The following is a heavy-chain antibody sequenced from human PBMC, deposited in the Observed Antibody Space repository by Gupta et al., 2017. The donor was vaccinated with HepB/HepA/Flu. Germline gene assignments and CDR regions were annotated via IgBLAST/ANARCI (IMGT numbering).Heavy chain of an antibody. CDR1: SDYY. CDR2: ISSSGSTI. J-gene: IGHJ4*02. D-gene: IGHD5-24*01. CDR3: ARGGVESLFDY. V-gene: IGHV3-11*04. Sequence: SDYYMSWIRQAPGKGLEWVSYISSSGSTINYADSVKGRFTISRDNAKNSLYLQMNSLRAEETAVYYCARGGVESLFDYWGQGNLVTVSS.